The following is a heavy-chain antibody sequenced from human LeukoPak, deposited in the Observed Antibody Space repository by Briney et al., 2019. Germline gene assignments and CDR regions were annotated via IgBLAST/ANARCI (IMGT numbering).Heavy chain of an antibody. V-gene: IGHV1-69*04. CDR2: IIPILGIA. J-gene: IGHJ4*02. D-gene: IGHD1-26*01. CDR3: ARDPHSGSYLDY. CDR1: GGTFSSYA. Sequence: ASVKVSCKASGGTFSSYAISWVRQAPGQGLEWMGRIIPILGIANYAQKFQGRVTITADKSTSTAYMELSSLRSEDTAVYYCARDPHSGSYLDYWGQGTLVTVSS.